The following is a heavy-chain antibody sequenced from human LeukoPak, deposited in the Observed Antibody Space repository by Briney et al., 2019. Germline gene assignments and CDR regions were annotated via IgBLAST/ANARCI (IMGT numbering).Heavy chain of an antibody. J-gene: IGHJ6*02. V-gene: IGHV3-7*03. CDR3: VRAMDV. CDR1: GFTFSSYG. CDR2: IKQDGSEI. Sequence: GGSLRLSCAASGFTFSSYGMHWVRQAPGKGLEWVANIKQDGSEIYYVDSVKGRFTISRDNAKNSLYLQMNSLRAEDSAVYYCVRAMDVWGQGTTVTVSS.